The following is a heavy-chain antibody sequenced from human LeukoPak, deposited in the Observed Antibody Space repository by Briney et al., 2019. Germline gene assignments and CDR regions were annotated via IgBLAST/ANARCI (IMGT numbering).Heavy chain of an antibody. J-gene: IGHJ4*02. V-gene: IGHV1-18*01. D-gene: IGHD6-19*01. CDR2: IITYNGNT. CDR3: ARSNPWTYSSGWILDY. Sequence: ASVKVSCKASGYTFTTYGISWVRQAPGQGLEWMGYIITYNGNTNYAQKLQGRVTMTTDTSTSTAYMELSSLRSEDTAVYYCARSNPWTYSSGWILDYWGQGTLVTVSS. CDR1: GYTFTTYG.